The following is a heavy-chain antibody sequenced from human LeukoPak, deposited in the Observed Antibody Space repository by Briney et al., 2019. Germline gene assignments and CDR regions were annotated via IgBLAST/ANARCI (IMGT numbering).Heavy chain of an antibody. CDR1: GLTFGNHA. Sequence: GRSLTLSCTASGLTFGNHAMSWVRQAPGKGREWGGFIRSKAYGKTKEYSASVKGRFSISADDSKNIPYLQINSLTAEYTAIYYCPRFVPYLDYWGQGTLVTVSS. J-gene: IGHJ4*02. V-gene: IGHV3-49*04. CDR2: IRSKAYGKTK. CDR3: PRFVPYLDY. D-gene: IGHD3-16*01.